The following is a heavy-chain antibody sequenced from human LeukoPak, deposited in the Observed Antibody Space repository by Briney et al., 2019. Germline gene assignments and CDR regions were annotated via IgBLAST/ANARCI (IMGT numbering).Heavy chain of an antibody. Sequence: SETLSLTCTVSAGSISSYYWSWIRQPPGKGLEWIGYVYNRGRTNYNPSLKSRVTISVDTSKDQISLRLSSVTAADTAVYYCARLRRDTDVPGAFDMWGQGTMVTVSS. CDR2: VYNRGRT. J-gene: IGHJ3*02. V-gene: IGHV4-59*12. D-gene: IGHD3-10*02. CDR3: ARLRRDTDVPGAFDM. CDR1: AGSISSYY.